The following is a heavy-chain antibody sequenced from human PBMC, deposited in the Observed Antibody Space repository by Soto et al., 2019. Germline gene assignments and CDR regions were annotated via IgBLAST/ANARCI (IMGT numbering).Heavy chain of an antibody. Sequence: QVQLVESGGGVVQPGRSLRLSCAASGFTFSSYAMHWVRQAPGKGLEWVAVISYDGSNKYYADSVKGRFTISRDNSKNTLYLQMNSLRAEDTAVYYCPRNSGSSGGGYYFDYWGQGTLVTVSS. J-gene: IGHJ4*02. V-gene: IGHV3-30-3*01. CDR2: ISYDGSNK. D-gene: IGHD1-26*01. CDR3: PRNSGSSGGGYYFDY. CDR1: GFTFSSYA.